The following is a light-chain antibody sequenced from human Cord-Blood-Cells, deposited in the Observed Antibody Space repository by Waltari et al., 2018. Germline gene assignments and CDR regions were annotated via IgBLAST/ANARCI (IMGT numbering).Light chain of an antibody. CDR3: SSYTSSSTVV. CDR2: DVS. CDR1: SSDSAGYYY. Sequence: QSALTQPASVSGSPGQSITISCTGTSSDSAGYYYVSGSQQHPGKAPKLRIYDVSNRPSGVSNRFSGSKSCNTASLTISGLQAEDEADYYCSSYTSSSTVVFGGGTKLTVL. V-gene: IGLV2-14*01. J-gene: IGLJ2*01.